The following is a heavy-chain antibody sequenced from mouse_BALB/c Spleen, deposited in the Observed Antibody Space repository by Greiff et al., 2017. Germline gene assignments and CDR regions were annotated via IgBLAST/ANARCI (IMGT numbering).Heavy chain of an antibody. V-gene: IGHV2-9*02. CDR2: IWAGGST. Sequence: VKVVESGPGLVAPSQSLSITCTVSGFSLTSYGVHWVRQPPGKGLEWLGVIWAGGSTNYNSALMSRLSISKDNSKSQVFLKMNSLQTDDTAMYYCARELRYYAMDYWGQGTSVTVSS. D-gene: IGHD1-1*01. J-gene: IGHJ4*01. CDR3: ARELRYYAMDY. CDR1: GFSLTSYG.